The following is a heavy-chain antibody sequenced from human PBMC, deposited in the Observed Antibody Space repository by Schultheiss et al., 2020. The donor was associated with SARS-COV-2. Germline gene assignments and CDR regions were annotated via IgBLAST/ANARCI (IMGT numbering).Heavy chain of an antibody. D-gene: IGHD2-8*01. J-gene: IGHJ6*02. CDR2: IWYDGSNK. CDR3: ARDGVMVYAMYYYYYGMDV. CDR1: GFTFSSYG. Sequence: GGSLRLSCSESGFTFSSYGMHWVRQAPGKGLEWVAVIWYDGSNKYYADSVKGRFTISRDNSKNTLYLQMNSLRAEDTAVYYCARDGVMVYAMYYYYYGMDVWGQGTTVTVSS. V-gene: IGHV3-33*01.